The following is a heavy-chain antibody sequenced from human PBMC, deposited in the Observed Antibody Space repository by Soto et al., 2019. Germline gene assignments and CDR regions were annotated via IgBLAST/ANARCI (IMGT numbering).Heavy chain of an antibody. D-gene: IGHD2-21*02. Sequence: ASVKVSCKASGYTFTKYGISWVRQAPGQGLEWMGWINVYNGNTDYVEKLQGWVTMTRDTSISTAYMELSRLRSDDTAVYYCARAHCGGDCYSGVDYWGQGTLVTVSS. J-gene: IGHJ4*02. CDR1: GYTFTKYG. V-gene: IGHV1-18*01. CDR2: INVYNGNT. CDR3: ARAHCGGDCYSGVDY.